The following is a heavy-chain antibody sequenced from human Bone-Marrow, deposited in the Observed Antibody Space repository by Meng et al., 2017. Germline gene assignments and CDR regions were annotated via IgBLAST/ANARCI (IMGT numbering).Heavy chain of an antibody. V-gene: IGHV3-11*04. CDR2: FSSSGTTI. D-gene: IGHD3/OR15-3a*01. Sequence: QVQVVESGGGLVKPGGSLRRSCAASGFTFSDNYMSWIRQAPGKGLGWVSYFSSSGTTIYSADSVKDRFTISRDSAKNSLYLQMNSLRAEDTDVYYCARDRRSSDLPDYWGQGTLVTVSS. CDR1: GFTFSDNY. CDR3: ARDRRSSDLPDY. J-gene: IGHJ4*02.